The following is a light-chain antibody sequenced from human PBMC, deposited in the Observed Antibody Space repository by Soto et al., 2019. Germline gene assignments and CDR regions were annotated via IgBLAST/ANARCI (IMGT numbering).Light chain of an antibody. V-gene: IGKV1-33*01. J-gene: IGKJ5*01. CDR3: QQYDNLIT. CDR1: QDISNY. CDR2: DAS. Sequence: DIQMTQSPSSLSASVGDRVTITCQASQDISNYLNWYQQKPGKAPKLLIYDASNLETVVPSRFRGSGSGTDFTFTISSLQPDDIATYYCQQYDNLITFGQGTRLEIK.